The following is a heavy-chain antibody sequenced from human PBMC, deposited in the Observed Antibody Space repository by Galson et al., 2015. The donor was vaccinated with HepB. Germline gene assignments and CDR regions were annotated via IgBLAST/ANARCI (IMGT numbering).Heavy chain of an antibody. Sequence: SVKVSCKASGYIFTNYYMHWVRQAPGQGLEWMGIIHPSRGSPRYEQKFQGRVTVTRDTSTTTVYMELSNLRSEDTAVYYCARDSDRWAFDIWGQGTMVIVSS. J-gene: IGHJ3*02. CDR2: IHPSRGSP. V-gene: IGHV1-46*01. CDR1: GYIFTNYY. D-gene: IGHD4-23*01. CDR3: ARDSDRWAFDI.